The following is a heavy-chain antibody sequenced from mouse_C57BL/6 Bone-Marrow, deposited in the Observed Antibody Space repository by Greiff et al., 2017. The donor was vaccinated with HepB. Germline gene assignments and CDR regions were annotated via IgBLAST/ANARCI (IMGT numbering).Heavy chain of an antibody. V-gene: IGHV1-64*01. CDR1: GYTFTSYW. CDR3: ARSFYYYGSSAWFAY. J-gene: IGHJ3*01. CDR2: IHPNSGST. Sequence: QVQLQQPGAELVKPGASVKLSCKASGYTFTSYWMHWVKQRPGQGLEWIGMIHPNSGSTNYNEKFKSKATLTVDKSSSTAYMQLSSLTSEDSAVYYCARSFYYYGSSAWFAYWGQGTLVTVSA. D-gene: IGHD1-1*01.